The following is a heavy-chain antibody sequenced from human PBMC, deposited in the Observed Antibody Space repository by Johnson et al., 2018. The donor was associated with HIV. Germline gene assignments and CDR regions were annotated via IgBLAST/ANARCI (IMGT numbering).Heavy chain of an antibody. Sequence: QVQLVESGGGVVQSGRSLRLSCAASGFTFGDSAIHWVRQAPGKGLEWVAVLSYDGSNEYYADSVRDRFSISRDNAKNSLYLQMDSLRAEDTAMYYCARAKDAAYPYDAFDVWGHGTMVIVSA. CDR1: GFTFGDSA. V-gene: IGHV3-30-3*01. CDR3: ARAKDAAYPYDAFDV. D-gene: IGHD2-15*01. CDR2: LSYDGSNE. J-gene: IGHJ3*01.